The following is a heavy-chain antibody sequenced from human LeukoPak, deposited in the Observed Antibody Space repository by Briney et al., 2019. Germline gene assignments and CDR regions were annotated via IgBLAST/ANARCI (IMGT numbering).Heavy chain of an antibody. CDR1: GSTFTCYY. D-gene: IGHD6-13*01. J-gene: IGHJ4*02. CDR2: INPNSGGT. V-gene: IGHV1-2*02. CDR3: ATTELGAAAGTGTFDY. Sequence: GASVKVSCKASGSTFTCYYMHWVRQAPGQGVEWMGWINPNSGGTNYSQKFQGRVTMTRDTSISTAYMELSRLRSDDTAVYYCATTELGAAAGTGTFDYWGQGTLVTVSS.